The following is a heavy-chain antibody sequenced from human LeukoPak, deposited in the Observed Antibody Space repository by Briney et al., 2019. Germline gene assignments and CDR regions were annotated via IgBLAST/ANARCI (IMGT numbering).Heavy chain of an antibody. CDR1: GFTISSYN. CDR2: ISSSSSTI. D-gene: IGHD2-2*01. CDR3: ALGCSSTSCYFDY. J-gene: IGHJ4*02. Sequence: GSLILPCAASGFTISSYNMKWVRQAPAKGLEWVSYISSSSSTIYYADSVKGRFTISRDNAKNSLYLQMNSLRAEDTAVYYCALGCSSTSCYFDYWGQGTLVTVSS. V-gene: IGHV3-48*01.